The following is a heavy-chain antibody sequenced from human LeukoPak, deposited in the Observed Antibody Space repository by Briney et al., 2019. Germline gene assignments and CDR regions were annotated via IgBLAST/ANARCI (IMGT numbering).Heavy chain of an antibody. CDR2: RWYDGSYK. J-gene: IGHJ4*02. V-gene: IGHV3-33*01. Sequence: PGGSLRLSCAASGFTFSSYGMHWVRQAPGKGLEWVAVRWYDGSYKHYADSVKGRFTISRDNSTNTLYLQMSTLRAEDTAVYYCARPLSRKSGSYSGYWGQGTLVTVSS. D-gene: IGHD1-26*01. CDR1: GFTFSSYG. CDR3: ARPLSRKSGSYSGY.